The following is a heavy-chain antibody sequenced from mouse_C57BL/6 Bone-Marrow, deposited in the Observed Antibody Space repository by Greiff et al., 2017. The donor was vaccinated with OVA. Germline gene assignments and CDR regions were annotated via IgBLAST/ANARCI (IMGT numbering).Heavy chain of an antibody. CDR1: GYTFTSYW. CDR3: ASPYYYGSCWFAY. J-gene: IGHJ3*01. D-gene: IGHD1-1*01. Sequence: VQLQQPGAELVKPGASVKLSCKASGYTFTSYWMHWVKQRPGRGLEWIGRIDPNSGGTKYNEKFKSKATLTVDKPSSPAYMQLSSLTSEDSAVYYCASPYYYGSCWFAYWGQGTLVTVSA. V-gene: IGHV1-72*01. CDR2: IDPNSGGT.